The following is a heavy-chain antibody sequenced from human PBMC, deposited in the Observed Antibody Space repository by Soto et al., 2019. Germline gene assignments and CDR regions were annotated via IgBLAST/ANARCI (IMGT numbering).Heavy chain of an antibody. D-gene: IGHD3-3*01. CDR2: ISWDSRTV. J-gene: IGHJ2*01. CDR3: AINISRGFGHLFWLFEL. Sequence: DVHLVESGGGLVQPGRSLRLTCVASGFTFEDFAIHWVRQAPGKGLEWVSGISWDSRTVDYADSVKGRLTISRGNARNSLYPQMNSMRVQDTAFYYCAINISRGFGHLFWLFELWGRGTLVTVSS. CDR1: GFTFEDFA. V-gene: IGHV3-9*01.